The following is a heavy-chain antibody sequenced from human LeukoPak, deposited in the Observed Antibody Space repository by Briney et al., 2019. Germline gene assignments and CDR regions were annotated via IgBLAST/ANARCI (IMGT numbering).Heavy chain of an antibody. CDR3: ARKRPNYLGY. V-gene: IGHV3-11*04. J-gene: IGHJ4*02. Sequence: PGGSLRLSCAASGFAFSDYYMTWIRQAPGKGLEWVSFISSSGGAIYHADSVKGRFTMSRDNAKNSLYLQMNSLRVEDTAVYYCARKRPNYLGYWGQGTLVTVSS. CDR2: ISSSGGAI. CDR1: GFAFSDYY.